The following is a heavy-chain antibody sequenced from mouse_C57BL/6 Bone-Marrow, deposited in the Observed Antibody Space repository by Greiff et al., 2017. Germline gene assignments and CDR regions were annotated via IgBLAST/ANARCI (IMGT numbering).Heavy chain of an antibody. CDR3: ARATYDGNYGSGFAY. V-gene: IGHV1-18*01. J-gene: IGHJ3*01. CDR2: INPNNGGT. CDR1: GYTFTDYN. Sequence: VQLQQSGPELVKPGASVKIPCKASGYTFTDYNMDWVKQSPGKSLEWIGDINPNNGGTIYNQKFKGKATLTVDKSSSTAYMELRSLTSEDAAVYYCARATYDGNYGSGFAYWGQGTLVTVSA. D-gene: IGHD2-10*01.